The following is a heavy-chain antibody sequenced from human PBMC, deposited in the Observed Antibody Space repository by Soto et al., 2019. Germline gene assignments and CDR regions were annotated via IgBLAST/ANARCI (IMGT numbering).Heavy chain of an antibody. CDR1: GGSISGGGYY. Sequence: SETLSLTCTVSGGSISGGGYYWGWIRQHPGKGLEWIGYIYYSGSTYYKPSLKSRVTISVDTSKNQFSLKLSSVTAADTAVYYCASNRMATRYTWFDPWGQGTLVTVSS. V-gene: IGHV4-31*03. CDR2: IYYSGST. CDR3: ASNRMATRYTWFDP. J-gene: IGHJ5*02. D-gene: IGHD1-1*01.